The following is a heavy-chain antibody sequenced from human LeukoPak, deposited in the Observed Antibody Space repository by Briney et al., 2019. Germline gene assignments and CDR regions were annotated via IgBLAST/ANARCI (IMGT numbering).Heavy chain of an antibody. D-gene: IGHD1-1*01. CDR3: AKDVLERPRLSDY. CDR2: ISGSGGNT. Sequence: PGGSLRLSCAASGFTFSSSAMSWVRQAPGKRLEWVSAISGSGGNTFYADSVKGRFTISRDNSKNTLYLQMNSLRAEDTAVYYCAKDVLERPRLSDYWGQGTLVTVSS. V-gene: IGHV3-23*01. CDR1: GFTFSSSA. J-gene: IGHJ4*02.